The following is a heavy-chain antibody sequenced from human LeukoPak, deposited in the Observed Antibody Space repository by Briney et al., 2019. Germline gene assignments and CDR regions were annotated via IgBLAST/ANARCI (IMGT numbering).Heavy chain of an antibody. V-gene: IGHV3-9*01. D-gene: IGHD6-19*01. CDR3: VKESEDSSGWATRYYFDY. J-gene: IGHJ4*02. CDR2: ITWNSDNL. CDR1: GFTYHYYV. Sequence: LTLSFAASGFTYHYYVRHWVRQATGKGVAGVAGITWNSDNLDYAESVRGRFTISRDNAKNSLYLQMNSLRLEDTAFYYCVKESEDSSGWATRYYFDYWGQGSLVTVSS.